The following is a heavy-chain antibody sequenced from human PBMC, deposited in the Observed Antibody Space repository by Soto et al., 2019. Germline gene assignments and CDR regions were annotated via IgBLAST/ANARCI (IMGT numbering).Heavy chain of an antibody. Sequence: QVQLVESGGGGVQPGRSLRLSCAASGFTFSSYGMHWVRQAPGKGLEWVALISYDGSDKYYADSVKGRFTISRDNSKNTLYLQMNSLRVEDTAVYYCGAGQYFSDYWGQGTLVTVSS. J-gene: IGHJ4*02. D-gene: IGHD6-13*01. V-gene: IGHV3-30*03. CDR3: GAGQYFSDY. CDR1: GFTFSSYG. CDR2: ISYDGSDK.